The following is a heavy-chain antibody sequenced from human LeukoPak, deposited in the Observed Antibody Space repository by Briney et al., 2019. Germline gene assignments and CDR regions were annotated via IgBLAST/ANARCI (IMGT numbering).Heavy chain of an antibody. CDR1: GFIFSSYD. Sequence: GGSLRLSCAASGFIFSSYDMNWVRQAPGKGLEWISLISGSGGSTYYADSMKGRFTISRDNSKNTLYLQMNSLRAEDTAVYYCAKVYGGNSGPFDYWGQGTLVTVSS. CDR3: AKVYGGNSGPFDY. D-gene: IGHD4-23*01. V-gene: IGHV3-23*01. J-gene: IGHJ4*02. CDR2: ISGSGGST.